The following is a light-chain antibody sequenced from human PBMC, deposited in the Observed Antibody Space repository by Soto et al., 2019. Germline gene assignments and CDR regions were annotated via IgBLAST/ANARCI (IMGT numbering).Light chain of an antibody. Sequence: EIVLTQSPGTLSLSPGERATLSCRASQSVSSSYLAWYQHKPGQAPRLLIYGASSRATGIPDRFSGSGSGTDFTLTITRLEPEDFVVYYCQQYGSSPETFGQGTKLEIK. V-gene: IGKV3-20*01. J-gene: IGKJ2*01. CDR3: QQYGSSPET. CDR1: QSVSSSY. CDR2: GAS.